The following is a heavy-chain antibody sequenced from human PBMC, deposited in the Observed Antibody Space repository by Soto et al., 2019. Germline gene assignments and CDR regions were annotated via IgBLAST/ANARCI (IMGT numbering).Heavy chain of an antibody. Sequence: QMQLVQSGPEVKKPGTSVKVSCKASGFTFTSSAVQWVRQARGQRLEWTGWIVVGSGNTNYAQKFQERVTITRDMSTSTAYMELSSLRSEDTAVYYCAASVVVVAATFVYWGQGTLVTVSS. D-gene: IGHD2-15*01. J-gene: IGHJ4*02. V-gene: IGHV1-58*01. CDR2: IVVGSGNT. CDR3: AASVVVVAATFVY. CDR1: GFTFTSSA.